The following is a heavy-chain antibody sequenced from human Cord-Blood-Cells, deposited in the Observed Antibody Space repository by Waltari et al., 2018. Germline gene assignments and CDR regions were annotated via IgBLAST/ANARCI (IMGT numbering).Heavy chain of an antibody. Sequence: QMQLVQSGPEVKKPGTSVKVSCKASGFTFTSSAVQWVRQARGQRLEWIGWIVVGIGNTNYAQKFQERVTITRDMSTSTAYMELCSLRSEDTAVYYCAAVGICSSTSCYHHYFDYWGQGTLVTVSS. V-gene: IGHV1-58*01. D-gene: IGHD2-2*01. CDR1: GFTFTSSA. CDR2: IVVGIGNT. CDR3: AAVGICSSTSCYHHYFDY. J-gene: IGHJ4*02.